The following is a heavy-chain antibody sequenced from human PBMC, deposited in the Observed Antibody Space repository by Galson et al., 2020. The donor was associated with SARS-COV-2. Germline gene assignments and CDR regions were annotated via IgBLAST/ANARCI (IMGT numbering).Heavy chain of an antibody. V-gene: IGHV4-59*01. CDR2: IYYSGGT. Sequence: SETLSLTCSVSGDSITNYYWSWIRQPPGKGLEWIGYIYYSGGTYYNPSLNSRVTISIDTSKTQFSLRLTSVTAADTAVYYCARRYSYGSGSYCWLTPGGQGTVVAVS. D-gene: IGHD3-10*01. CDR3: ARRYSYGSGSYCWLTP. CDR1: GDSITNYY. J-gene: IGHJ5*02.